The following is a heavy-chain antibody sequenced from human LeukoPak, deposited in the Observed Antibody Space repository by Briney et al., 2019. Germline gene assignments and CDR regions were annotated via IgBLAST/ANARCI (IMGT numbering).Heavy chain of an antibody. CDR2: IYSNART. Sequence: SETLSLTCTVSGGSISGYYWSWIRQSSGKGLEWIGYIYSNARTSYNPSLESRVSIAIGSSKNQFSLILNSVTAADTAVYYCARDGGPRYYDSSGYYSPFDYWGQGTLVTVSS. J-gene: IGHJ4*02. D-gene: IGHD3-22*01. CDR3: ARDGGPRYYDSSGYYSPFDY. CDR1: GGSISGYY. V-gene: IGHV4-59*01.